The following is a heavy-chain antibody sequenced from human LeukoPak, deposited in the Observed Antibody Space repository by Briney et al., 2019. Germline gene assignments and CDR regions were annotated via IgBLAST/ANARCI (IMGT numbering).Heavy chain of an antibody. Sequence: GGSLRLSCAASGFTFSSYGMHWVRQAPGKGLEWVAVISYDGSNKYYADSVKGRFTISRDNSKNTLYLQMNSLRAEDTAVYSCARQAGGYSSGWYQFHFEYWGQGTVVTVSS. CDR2: ISYDGSNK. V-gene: IGHV3-30*03. CDR3: ARQAGGYSSGWYQFHFEY. D-gene: IGHD6-19*01. CDR1: GFTFSSYG. J-gene: IGHJ4*02.